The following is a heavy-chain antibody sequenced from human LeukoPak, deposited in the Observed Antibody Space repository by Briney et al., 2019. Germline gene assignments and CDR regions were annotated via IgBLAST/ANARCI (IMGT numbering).Heavy chain of an antibody. Sequence: GGSLRLSCAASGFTFSTYWMSWVRQAPVKGLEWVANIKEDGSVRYYVDSVKGRFTISRDNAKNSLYLQLNSPRAEDTAMYYCARYLYDSRSFDYWGQGTLVTVSS. D-gene: IGHD3-22*01. CDR1: GFTFSTYW. CDR2: IKEDGSVR. CDR3: ARYLYDSRSFDY. V-gene: IGHV3-7*05. J-gene: IGHJ4*02.